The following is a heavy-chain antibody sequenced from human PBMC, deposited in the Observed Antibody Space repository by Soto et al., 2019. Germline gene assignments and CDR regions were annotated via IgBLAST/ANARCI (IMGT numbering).Heavy chain of an antibody. CDR1: GGTFSIYT. J-gene: IGHJ4*02. CDR3: ARAGMVPTKAYFDS. D-gene: IGHD2-21*02. CDR2: IIPILGIA. V-gene: IGHV1-69*02. Sequence: QVQLVHSGAEVKKPGSSVKVSCKASGGTFSIYTISWVRQAPGQGLEWMGRIIPILGIANYAQKFQGRVTITADKSTSTAYMELSSLRSDDTAVYCCARAGMVPTKAYFDSWGQGTLVTVSS.